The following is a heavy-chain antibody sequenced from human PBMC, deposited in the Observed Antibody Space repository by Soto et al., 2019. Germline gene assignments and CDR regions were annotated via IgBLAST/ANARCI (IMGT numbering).Heavy chain of an antibody. CDR3: ATSPIYGSGSYYNSNWFDP. D-gene: IGHD3-10*01. Sequence: PGESLKISCKGSGYSFLNYWIGWVRQMPGKDLEWIGIIYPDDSETRYSPSFQGRVTISVDRSITTTYLQWNTLQASDTAMYYCATSPIYGSGSYYNSNWFDPWGQGTLVTVSS. V-gene: IGHV5-51*01. J-gene: IGHJ5*02. CDR1: GYSFLNYW. CDR2: IYPDDSET.